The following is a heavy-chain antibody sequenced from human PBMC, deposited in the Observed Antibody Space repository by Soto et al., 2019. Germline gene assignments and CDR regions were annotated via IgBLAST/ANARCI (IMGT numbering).Heavy chain of an antibody. CDR2: IYYSGST. CDR3: ARDSRLYDFWSGYDY. D-gene: IGHD3-3*01. Sequence: PSETLSLTCTVSGGSISSGDYYWSWIRQPPGKGLEWIGYIYYSGSTYYNPSLKSRVTISVDTSKNQFSLQLNSVTPEDTAVYYCARDSRLYDFWSGYDYWGQGTLVTVSS. J-gene: IGHJ4*02. CDR1: GGSISSGDYY. V-gene: IGHV4-30-4*01.